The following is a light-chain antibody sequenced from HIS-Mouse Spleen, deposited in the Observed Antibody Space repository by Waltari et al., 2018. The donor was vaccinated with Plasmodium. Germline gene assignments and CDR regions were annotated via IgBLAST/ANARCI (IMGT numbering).Light chain of an antibody. CDR1: QSVSSN. CDR2: GAS. V-gene: IGKV3-15*01. J-gene: IGKJ2*01. Sequence: EIVMTQSPATLSVSQGERATLSCRASQSVSSNLAWYQQKPGQAPRLLIYGASTRATGIPARFSGSGSGTEFTLTISSMQSEDFPVYYCQQYNNWPPYTFGQGTKLEIK. CDR3: QQYNNWPPYT.